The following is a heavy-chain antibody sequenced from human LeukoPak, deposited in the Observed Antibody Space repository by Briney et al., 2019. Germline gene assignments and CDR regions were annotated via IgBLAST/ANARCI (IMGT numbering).Heavy chain of an antibody. Sequence: GGTLTLTCAVSGFTFSDYYLSWIRQAPGKGLEWVWYISSSGSTIYYADSKQGRFTIFSENAKNSLYLQMNSRKAEDTAVYYCARAPYGMEVWGQGTTVTVSS. J-gene: IGHJ6*02. CDR1: GFTFSDYY. CDR3: ARAPYGMEV. CDR2: ISSSGSTI. V-gene: IGHV3-11*01.